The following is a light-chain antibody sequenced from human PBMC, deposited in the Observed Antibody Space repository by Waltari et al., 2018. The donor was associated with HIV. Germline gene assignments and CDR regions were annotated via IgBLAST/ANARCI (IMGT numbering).Light chain of an antibody. V-gene: IGLV1-47*01. CDR1: RSNIGTDN. CDR3: VGWDSSLSAYV. Sequence: QSVRPQPPSASGTPGQTVTSSCSGGRSNIGTDNVYWYQQLPGMTPKLLIYKNYGRPSGVPDRFAGSKSGTSASLAISVLRSEDEADYYCVGWDSSLSAYVFGAGTKVTVL. CDR2: KNY. J-gene: IGLJ1*01.